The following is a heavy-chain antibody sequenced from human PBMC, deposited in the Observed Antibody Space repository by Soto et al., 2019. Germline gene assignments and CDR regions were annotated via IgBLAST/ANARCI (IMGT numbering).Heavy chain of an antibody. V-gene: IGHV1-2*04. Sequence: QVQLVQSGAEVKKPGASVKVSCKASGYTFTGYYMHWVRQAPGQGLEWMGWINPNSGGTNYAQKFQGWVTMTRDTSISTAYMELSRLRSDATAVYYCARSKYQPIHYYYGMDVWGQGTTVTVSS. CDR3: ARSKYQPIHYYYGMDV. CDR2: INPNSGGT. CDR1: GYTFTGYY. J-gene: IGHJ6*02. D-gene: IGHD2-2*01.